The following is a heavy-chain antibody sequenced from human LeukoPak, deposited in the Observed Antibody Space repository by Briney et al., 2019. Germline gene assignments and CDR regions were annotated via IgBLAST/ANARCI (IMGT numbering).Heavy chain of an antibody. CDR1: GGSFQSFY. J-gene: IGHJ6*03. Sequence: SETLSLTRAVYGGSFQSFYWTWVRQFAGRGLEWIGEIDHIGRTKYNPSLKSRLTISIDRSKNQFSLRLASVTAADTAVYFCARPIDCSSTICTGPMDVWGGGTTVTVSS. V-gene: IGHV4-34*01. CDR2: IDHIGRT. D-gene: IGHD2-2*01. CDR3: ARPIDCSSTICTGPMDV.